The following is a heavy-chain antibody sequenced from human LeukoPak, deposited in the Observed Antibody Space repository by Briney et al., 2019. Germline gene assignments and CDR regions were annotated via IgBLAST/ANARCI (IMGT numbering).Heavy chain of an antibody. D-gene: IGHD6-19*01. CDR3: ARVGSGWPHYYYGMDV. CDR1: GFTFSSYS. V-gene: IGHV3-21*01. CDR2: ISSSSSYI. J-gene: IGHJ6*02. Sequence: GGSLRLSCAASGFTFSSYSMNWVRQAPGKGLEWVSSISSSSSYIYYADSVKGRFTISRDSAKNSLYLQMNSLRAEDTAVYYCARVGSGWPHYYYGMDVWGQGTTVTVSS.